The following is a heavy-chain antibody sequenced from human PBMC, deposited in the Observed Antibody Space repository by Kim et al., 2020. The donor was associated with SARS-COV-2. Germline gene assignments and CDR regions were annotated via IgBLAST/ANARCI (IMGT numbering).Heavy chain of an antibody. J-gene: IGHJ4*02. CDR2: IDPSDSYT. CDR1: GYSFITYW. V-gene: IGHV5-10-1*01. CDR3: ATHRYCTSVTCPPFEY. Sequence: GESLKISCKGSGYSFITYWISWVRQVPGKGLEWMGRIDPSDSYTNYIPSFRGHVTIPSDKPLNTAYLQWTSLKAADTAIYYCATHRYCTSVTCPPFEYWGQGTPVTVSS. D-gene: IGHD2-8*02.